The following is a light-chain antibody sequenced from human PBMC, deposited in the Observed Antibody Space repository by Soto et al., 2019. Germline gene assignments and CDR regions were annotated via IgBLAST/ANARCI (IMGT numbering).Light chain of an antibody. V-gene: IGLV2-14*01. Sequence: QSVLTQPASVSGSPGQSITISCTGTRHNVGGYNYVSWYQQHPGKAPKLIIFEVTNRPSGISDRFSGSKSGNTASLTISGLQADDESHYYCSSYTSSSTLVFGVGTKLTVL. CDR1: RHNVGGYNY. CDR3: SSYTSSSTLV. J-gene: IGLJ2*01. CDR2: EVT.